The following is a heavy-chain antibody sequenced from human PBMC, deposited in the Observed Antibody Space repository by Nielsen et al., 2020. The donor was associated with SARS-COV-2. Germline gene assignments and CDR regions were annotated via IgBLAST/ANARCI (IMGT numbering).Heavy chain of an antibody. J-gene: IGHJ3*02. CDR2: IYYSGST. CDR1: GGSISSGSYY. V-gene: IGHV4-39*07. D-gene: IGHD3-22*01. CDR3: ASGYYDSSGWEFDAFDI. Sequence: SETLSLTCTVSGGSISSGSYYWGWIRQPPGKGLEWIGSIYYSGSTYYNPSLKSRVTISVDTSKNQFSLKLSSVTAADTAVYYCASGYYDSSGWEFDAFDIWGQGTMVTVSS.